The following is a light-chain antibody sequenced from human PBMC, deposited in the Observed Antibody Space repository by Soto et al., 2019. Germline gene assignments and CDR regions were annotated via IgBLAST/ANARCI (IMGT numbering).Light chain of an antibody. J-gene: IGLJ1*01. CDR1: SSNVGSNT. CDR3: AAWDDRLNGPV. CDR2: SNN. V-gene: IGLV1-44*01. Sequence: QSVLTQPPSASGTPGQRVTISCSGSSSNVGSNTENWYQQLPGTAPKLLIYSNNHRPSGVPDRFFGSQSGTSASLAISGLQGEDEADYYCAAWDDRLNGPVFGTGTKVTVL.